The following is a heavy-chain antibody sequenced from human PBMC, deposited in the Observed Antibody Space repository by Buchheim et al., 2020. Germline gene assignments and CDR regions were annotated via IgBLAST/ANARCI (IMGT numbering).Heavy chain of an antibody. D-gene: IGHD4-11*01. CDR2: ISYDGSNK. CDR1: GFTFSSYA. J-gene: IGHJ6*02. CDR3: ARGDYSNYVNYYYGMDV. Sequence: QVQLVESGGGVVQPGRSLRLSSAASGFTFSSYAMHWVRQAPGKGLEWVAVISYDGSNKYYADSVKGRFTISRDNSKNTLYLQMNSLRAEDTAVYYCARGDYSNYVNYYYGMDVWGQGTT. V-gene: IGHV3-30*04.